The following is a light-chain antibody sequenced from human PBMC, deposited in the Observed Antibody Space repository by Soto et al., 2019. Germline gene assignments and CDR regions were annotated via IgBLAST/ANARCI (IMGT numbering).Light chain of an antibody. CDR3: CSYAGPDTYV. V-gene: IGLV2-23*02. Sequence: QPARAHPVSGTSVHLRARRIINTESASDVGGFDLVSWYQQHPGKAPKLMIYEVTKRPSGVSDRFSGSKSGNTASLTISGLQAEDEADYYCCSYAGPDTYVFGTGTKVTVL. CDR2: EVT. CDR1: ASDVGGFDL. J-gene: IGLJ1*01.